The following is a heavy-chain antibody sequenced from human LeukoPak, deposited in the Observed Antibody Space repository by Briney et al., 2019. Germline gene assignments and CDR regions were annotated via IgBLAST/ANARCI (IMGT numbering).Heavy chain of an antibody. CDR1: GGSISSHY. Sequence: SETLSVTCTVSGGSISSHYWSWMRQPPGKGLEWIGYIYYGGSTNYNPSLKSRVTISVDTSKNQFSLKLSSVTAADTAVYYCAEVADTIFGWSSTINYMDVWGKGTTVTVSS. J-gene: IGHJ6*03. V-gene: IGHV4-59*11. CDR2: IYYGGST. CDR3: AEVADTIFGWSSTINYMDV. D-gene: IGHD3-3*01.